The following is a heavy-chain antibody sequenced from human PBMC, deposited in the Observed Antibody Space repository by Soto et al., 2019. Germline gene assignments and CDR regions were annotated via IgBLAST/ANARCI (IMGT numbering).Heavy chain of an antibody. V-gene: IGHV1-2*04. D-gene: IGHD2-15*01. Sequence: ASVKVSCKASGYTFTGYYMHWVRQAPGQGLEWMGWINPNSGGTNYAQKFQGWVTMTRDTSISTAYMELSRLRSDDTAVYYCAREDIRYYGMDVWGRGTTVTVSS. CDR3: AREDIRYYGMDV. CDR1: GYTFTGYY. CDR2: INPNSGGT. J-gene: IGHJ6*02.